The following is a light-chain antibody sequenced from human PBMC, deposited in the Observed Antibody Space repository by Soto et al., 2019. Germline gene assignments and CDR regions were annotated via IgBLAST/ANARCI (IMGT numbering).Light chain of an antibody. J-gene: IGKJ4*01. Sequence: AIQMTQSPSSLSASVGDRVTNTCRASQGIRNDLGWYQQKTGKAPKLLIYSAFTLHSGVPSRFSGSGSGTEFTLTIISLQPEDFATYYYLQDDAYPLTFGGGPKVEIK. CDR1: QGIRND. V-gene: IGKV1-6*01. CDR2: SAF. CDR3: LQDDAYPLT.